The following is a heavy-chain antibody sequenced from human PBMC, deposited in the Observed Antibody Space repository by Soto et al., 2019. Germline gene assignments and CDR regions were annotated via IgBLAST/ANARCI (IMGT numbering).Heavy chain of an antibody. CDR3: ARRWGSSGYETPYGMDV. CDR1: GGTFSSYA. Sequence: QVQLVQSGAEVKKPGSSVKVSCKASGGTFSSYAISWVRQAPGQGLEWMGGIIPIFGTANYAQKFQGRVAITADDSTSTAYVELSSLSSEATAVYFCARRWGSSGYETPYGMDVWGQGTKVTVCS. CDR2: IIPIFGTA. J-gene: IGHJ6*02. D-gene: IGHD5-12*01. V-gene: IGHV1-69*12.